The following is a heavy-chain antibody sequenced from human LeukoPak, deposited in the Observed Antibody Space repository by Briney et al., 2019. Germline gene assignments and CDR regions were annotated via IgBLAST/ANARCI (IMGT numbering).Heavy chain of an antibody. V-gene: IGHV1-69*04. CDR3: ARDHKLSGDDYGMDV. Sequence: ASVKVSCKASGGTFSSYAISWVRQAPGQGLEWMGRIIPILGIANYAQKFQGRVTITADKSTSTAYMELSSLRSEDTAVYYCARDHKLSGDDYGMDVWGQGTTVTVSS. CDR2: IIPILGIA. CDR1: GGTFSSYA. D-gene: IGHD7-27*01. J-gene: IGHJ6*02.